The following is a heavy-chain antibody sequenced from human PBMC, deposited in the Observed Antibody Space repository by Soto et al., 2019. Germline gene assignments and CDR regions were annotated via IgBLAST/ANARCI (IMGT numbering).Heavy chain of an antibody. J-gene: IGHJ4*02. CDR1: GFTFSDHA. V-gene: IGHV3-23*01. Sequence: EVQLLESGGGLVQPGGSLRLSCAASGFTFSDHAMSWVRQAPGEGLEWVSTISRAGDSAYFAVSVKGRFTISRDNSKNTLHLQMNSLRVGDTAVYLCAKTRGLPSEFDHWGQGSLVTVSS. CDR2: ISRAGDSA. CDR3: AKTRGLPSEFDH.